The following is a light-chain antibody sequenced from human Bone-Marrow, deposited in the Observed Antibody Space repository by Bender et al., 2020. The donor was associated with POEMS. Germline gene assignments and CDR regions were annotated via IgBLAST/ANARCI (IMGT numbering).Light chain of an antibody. CDR2: EGS. CDR1: STDIASYNL. J-gene: IGLJ2*01. Sequence: QSALAQPASVSGSPGQSITISCTGLSTDIASYNLVSWFQHHPGQAPKLLIYEGSKRPSGVSNRIYASKSGDTASLTISGLQAEDEAEYWCSSFTSSSAHVLFGGGTKLTVL. CDR3: SSFTSSSAHVL. V-gene: IGLV2-14*02.